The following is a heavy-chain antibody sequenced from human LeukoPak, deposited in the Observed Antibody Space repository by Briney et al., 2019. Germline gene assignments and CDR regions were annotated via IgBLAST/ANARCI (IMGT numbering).Heavy chain of an antibody. CDR2: IYYSGST. CDR3: ATIFLTGYFSAY. CDR1: GGSISSSSYY. J-gene: IGHJ4*02. V-gene: IGHV4-39*07. D-gene: IGHD3-9*01. Sequence: SETLFLTCTVSGGSISSSSYYWGWIRQPPGKGLEWIGSIYYSGSTYYNPSLKRRVTISVATSKNPLSLKLSSVTAADTAVYSCATIFLTGYFSAYWGQGTLVTVSS.